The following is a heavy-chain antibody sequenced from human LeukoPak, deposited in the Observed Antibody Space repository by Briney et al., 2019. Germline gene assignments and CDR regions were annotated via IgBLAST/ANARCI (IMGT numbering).Heavy chain of an antibody. CDR3: ARSPVLRFLEWLLDY. V-gene: IGHV1-69*13. J-gene: IGHJ4*02. Sequence: SVKVSCKASGGTFTSYAISWVRQAPGQGLEWMGGIIPIFGTANYAQKFQGRVTITADESTSTAYMELSSLRSEDTAVYYCARSPVLRFLEWLLDYWGQGTLVTVSS. CDR1: GGTFTSYA. D-gene: IGHD3-3*01. CDR2: IIPIFGTA.